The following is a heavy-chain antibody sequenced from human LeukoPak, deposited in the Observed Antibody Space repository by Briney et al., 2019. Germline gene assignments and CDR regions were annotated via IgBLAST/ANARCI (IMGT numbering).Heavy chain of an antibody. J-gene: IGHJ5*02. CDR1: GFTFSDYY. Sequence: PGGSLSLSCAASGFTFSDYYMTWIRQAPGKGLEGVSYISSSVTTIYYADSVMGRFTISRDNAKNSMYLQMNRLRAEDTAVYYCARVFRGSGSYYAIGTFDLWGQGTLVTVSS. D-gene: IGHD3-10*01. CDR2: ISSSVTTI. CDR3: ARVFRGSGSYYAIGTFDL. V-gene: IGHV3-11*01.